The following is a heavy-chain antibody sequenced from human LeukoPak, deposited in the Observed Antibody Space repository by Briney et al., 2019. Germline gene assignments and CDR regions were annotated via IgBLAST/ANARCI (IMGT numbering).Heavy chain of an antibody. D-gene: IGHD3-3*01. J-gene: IGHJ6*02. CDR1: GGSISSYY. CDR2: IYYSGST. CDR3: ARDSVFWSGYFYGMDV. Sequence: PSETLSLTCTVSGGSISSYYWSWIRQPPGKGLEWIGYIYYSGSTNYNPSLKSRVTISVDTSKNQFSLKLSSVTAADTAVYYCARDSVFWSGYFYGMDVWGQGTTVTVSS. V-gene: IGHV4-59*01.